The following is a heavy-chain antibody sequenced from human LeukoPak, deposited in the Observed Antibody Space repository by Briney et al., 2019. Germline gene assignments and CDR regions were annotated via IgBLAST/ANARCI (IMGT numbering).Heavy chain of an antibody. J-gene: IGHJ3*02. Sequence: SETLSLTCTVSGYSIRNGYYWGWIWQSPGKGLEWIGRIYTSGSTNYNPSLKSRVTMSVDTSKNQFSLKLSSVTAADTAVYYCARQPAPYSSGWYDGFDIWGQGTMVTVSA. V-gene: IGHV4-38-2*02. CDR1: GYSIRNGYY. D-gene: IGHD6-19*01. CDR3: ARQPAPYSSGWYDGFDI. CDR2: IYTSGST.